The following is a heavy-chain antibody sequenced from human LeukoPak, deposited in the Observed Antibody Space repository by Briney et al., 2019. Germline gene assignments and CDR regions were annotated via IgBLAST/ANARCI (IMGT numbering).Heavy chain of an antibody. CDR3: ARESAAEASDY. CDR2: ITGREGNT. Sequence: PGGSLRLSCVASGFSFRKYSMSWVRQAPGQWLEWVSSITGREGNTYAADSVKGRFTISRDNAKNSLYLQMNSLRAEDTAVYYCARESAAEASDYWGQGTLVTVSS. J-gene: IGHJ4*02. V-gene: IGHV3-23*01. D-gene: IGHD6-25*01. CDR1: GFSFRKYS.